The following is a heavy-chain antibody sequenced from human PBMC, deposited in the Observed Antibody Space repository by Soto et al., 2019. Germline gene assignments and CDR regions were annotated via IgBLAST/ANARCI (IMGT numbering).Heavy chain of an antibody. D-gene: IGHD2-21*02. V-gene: IGHV3-30*03. Sequence: QVQLVESGGGVVQPGTSLRLSCTASGFIFRDYLIHWVGQAPGKGLEWLTVLSFDGPAEYYAGSTRGRFTISRDIPKSTTYLVINNVRREDTAMYYCARVATRLQSMEVLEYWGQGTLVTVPS. J-gene: IGHJ4*02. CDR3: ARVATRLQSMEVLEY. CDR2: LSFDGPAE. CDR1: GFIFRDYL.